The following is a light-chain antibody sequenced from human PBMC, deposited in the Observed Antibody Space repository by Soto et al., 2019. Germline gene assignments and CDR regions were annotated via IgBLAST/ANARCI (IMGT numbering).Light chain of an antibody. J-gene: IGKJ3*01. Sequence: DIVMTQSPLSLSVTPGEPASISCRSSQSLLYSNGYNYLDWYLQKPGQSPQVLIYLVSNRASGVPDRFSGCGSGTDFTLKISRVEAEDVGIYYCMQGLQTPPIFGPGTKVDIK. CDR3: MQGLQTPPI. CDR1: QSLLYSNGYNY. CDR2: LVS. V-gene: IGKV2-28*01.